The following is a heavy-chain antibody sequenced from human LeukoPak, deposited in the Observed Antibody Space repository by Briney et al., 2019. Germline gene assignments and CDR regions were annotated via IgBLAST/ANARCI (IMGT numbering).Heavy chain of an antibody. V-gene: IGHV3-33*01. J-gene: IGHJ4*02. CDR3: ARDSVGAAGIVGYYFDY. Sequence: GGALRLSCAASGFTFSTYGMHWVRQAPGKGLEWVAVIWNDGSNNNYAESVKGRFTISRDNSKNTLYLQMNSLRAEDTAVYYCARDSVGAAGIVGYYFDYWGQGTLVTVSS. CDR2: IWNDGSNN. D-gene: IGHD6-13*01. CDR1: GFTFSTYG.